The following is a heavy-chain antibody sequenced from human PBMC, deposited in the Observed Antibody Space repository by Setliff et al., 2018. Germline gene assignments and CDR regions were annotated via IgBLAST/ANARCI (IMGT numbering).Heavy chain of an antibody. CDR2: IRYDGSNK. V-gene: IGHV3-30*02. J-gene: IGHJ3*02. CDR3: AKDRREGATFGAFDI. CDR1: GFTFSSYG. Sequence: PGGSLRLSCAASGFTFSSYGMHWVRQAPGKGLEWVAFIRYDGSNKYYADSVKGRFTISRDNSKNTLYLQMNSLRAEDTAVYYCAKDRREGATFGAFDIWGQGTMGTVS. D-gene: IGHD1-26*01.